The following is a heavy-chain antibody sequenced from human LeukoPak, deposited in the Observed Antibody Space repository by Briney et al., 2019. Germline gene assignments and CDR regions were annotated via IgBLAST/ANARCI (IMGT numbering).Heavy chain of an antibody. D-gene: IGHD3-3*01. J-gene: IGHJ6*03. Sequence: GGSLRLSCEASGFTFSSYWMSWVRQAPGKGLEWVANIKQDGSEKYYVDSVKGRFTISRDNAKNSLYLQMNSLRAEDTAVYYCARVRYYDSWSGYYSNYYYYYMDVWGKGTTVTVSS. CDR2: IKQDGSEK. CDR1: GFTFSSYW. V-gene: IGHV3-7*01. CDR3: ARVRYYDSWSGYYSNYYYYYMDV.